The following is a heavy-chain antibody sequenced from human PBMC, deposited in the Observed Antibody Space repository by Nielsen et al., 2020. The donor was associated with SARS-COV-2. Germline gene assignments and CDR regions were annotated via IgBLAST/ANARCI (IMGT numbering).Heavy chain of an antibody. CDR1: GGSISSYY. J-gene: IGHJ6*02. V-gene: IGHV4-59*08. Sequence: SETLSLTCTVSGGSISSYYWSWTRQPPGKGLEWIGYIYYSGCTNYNPSLKSRVTISVDTSKNQFSLKLSSVTAADTAVYYCASLIAVAGNPYYYGMDVWGQGTTVTVSS. CDR2: IYYSGCT. CDR3: ASLIAVAGNPYYYGMDV. D-gene: IGHD6-19*01.